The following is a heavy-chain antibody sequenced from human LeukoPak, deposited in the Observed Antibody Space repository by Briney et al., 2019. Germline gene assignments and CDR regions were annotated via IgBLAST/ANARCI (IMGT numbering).Heavy chain of an antibody. D-gene: IGHD4-23*01. CDR3: ARGQLSDYGGSSYYFDY. J-gene: IGHJ4*02. CDR1: GFTFSSYE. V-gene: IGHV3-21*01. CDR2: ISSSSSYI. Sequence: GGSLRLSCAASGFTFSSYEMTWVRQAPGKGLEWVSSISSSSSYIYYADSVKGRFTISRDNAKNSLYLQMNSLRAEDTAVYYCARGQLSDYGGSSYYFDYWGQGTLVTVSS.